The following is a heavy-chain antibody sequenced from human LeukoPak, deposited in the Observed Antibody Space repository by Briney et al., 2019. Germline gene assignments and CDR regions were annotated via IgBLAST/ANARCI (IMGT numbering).Heavy chain of an antibody. V-gene: IGHV3-23*01. Sequence: PGGSLRLSCAASGFPLSSYAMSWVRQAPGKGREWVSAISGRGGSTYYADSVKGRLTISRDNSKNTLYLQMNSLRAEDTAVYYCAKESGVRYDYVWGSYRPNAFDIWGQGTMVTVSS. CDR3: AKESGVRYDYVWGSYRPNAFDI. J-gene: IGHJ3*02. CDR1: GFPLSSYA. D-gene: IGHD3-16*02. CDR2: ISGRGGST.